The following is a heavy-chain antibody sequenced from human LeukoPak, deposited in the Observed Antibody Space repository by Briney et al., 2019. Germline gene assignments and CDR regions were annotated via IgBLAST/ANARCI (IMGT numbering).Heavy chain of an antibody. CDR3: AREAGGYYYDSSGYSDY. Sequence: ASVKVSCKASGYTFTGYYMHWVRQAPGQGLEWMGWINPNSGGTIYAQKFQGRVTMTRDTSISTAYMELSRLRSDDTAVYYCAREAGGYYYDSSGYSDYWGQGTLVTVSS. D-gene: IGHD3-22*01. J-gene: IGHJ4*02. V-gene: IGHV1-2*02. CDR2: INPNSGGT. CDR1: GYTFTGYY.